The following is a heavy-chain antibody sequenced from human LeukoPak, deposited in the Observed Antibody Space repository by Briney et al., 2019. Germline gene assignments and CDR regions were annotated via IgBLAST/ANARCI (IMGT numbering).Heavy chain of an antibody. CDR3: AIIPRASAGPSARSPFHY. J-gene: IGHJ4*02. V-gene: IGHV3-7*01. CDR1: GFTFSSYW. Sequence: GGSLRLSCEVSGFTFSSYWMNWVRQAPGKGLEWVANIKQDGSDKYYVDSVKGRFTISRDNAKNSLYLQMNSLRAEDTAVYYCAIIPRASAGPSARSPFHYWGQGTLVTVSS. D-gene: IGHD6-13*01. CDR2: IKQDGSDK.